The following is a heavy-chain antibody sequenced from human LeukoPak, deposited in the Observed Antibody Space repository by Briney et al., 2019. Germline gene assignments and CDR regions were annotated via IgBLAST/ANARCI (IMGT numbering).Heavy chain of an antibody. J-gene: IGHJ4*02. V-gene: IGHV7-4-1*02. Sequence: RASVKVSCTSSGYTFTSYAMNWVRQAPGQGLEWMGWINTNTGNPTYAQGFTGRFVFSLDTSVSTAYLQISSLKAEDTAVYYCARDRYDILTGPPPIDYWGQGTLVTVSS. CDR2: INTNTGNP. D-gene: IGHD3-9*01. CDR1: GYTFTSYA. CDR3: ARDRYDILTGPPPIDY.